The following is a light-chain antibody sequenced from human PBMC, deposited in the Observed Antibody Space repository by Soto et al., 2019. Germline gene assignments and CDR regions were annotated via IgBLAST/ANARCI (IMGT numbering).Light chain of an antibody. Sequence: EIVLTQSPATLSLSPGERATLSCRASQSVSSYLAWFQQKPGQAPRLLIYDASNRATGIPARISGSGSGTDFTLTISSLEPEDFAVYFCQQRSNWPRTFGQGTKVEVK. CDR3: QQRSNWPRT. CDR1: QSVSSY. V-gene: IGKV3-11*01. CDR2: DAS. J-gene: IGKJ1*01.